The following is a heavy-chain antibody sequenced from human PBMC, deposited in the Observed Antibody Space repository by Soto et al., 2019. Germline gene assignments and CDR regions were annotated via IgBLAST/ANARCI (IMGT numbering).Heavy chain of an antibody. V-gene: IGHV1-69*08. CDR1: GGTFSSYT. D-gene: IGHD4-17*01. CDR2: IIPILGIA. Sequence: QVQLVQSGAVVKKPGSSVKVSCKASGGTFSSYTISWVRQAPRQGLEWMGRIIPILGIANYAQKFQGRVTITADKSTSTAYMELSSLRSEDTAVYYCAREAYGGKTESYWGQGTLVTVSS. J-gene: IGHJ4*02. CDR3: AREAYGGKTESY.